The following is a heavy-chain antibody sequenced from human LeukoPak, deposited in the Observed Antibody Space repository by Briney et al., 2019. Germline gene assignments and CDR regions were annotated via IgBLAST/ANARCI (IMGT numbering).Heavy chain of an antibody. CDR3: ARHDSLLVWFDY. CDR2: IYYSGST. V-gene: IGHV4-59*08. D-gene: IGHD2-8*01. J-gene: IGHJ4*02. CDR1: GGSIRSCY. Sequence: SETLSLTCTVSGGSIRSCYWSWIRQPPGKGLEWIGYIYYSGSTNYNPSLKSRVTISVDTSKNQFSLKLSSVTAADTALYYCARHDSLLVWFDYWGLGTLVTVSS.